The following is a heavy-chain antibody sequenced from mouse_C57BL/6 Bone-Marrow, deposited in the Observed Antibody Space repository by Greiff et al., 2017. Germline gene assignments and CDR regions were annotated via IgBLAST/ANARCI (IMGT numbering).Heavy chain of an antibody. CDR2: IDPSDSYT. Sequence: QVQLQQPGAELVRPGTSVKLSCKASGYTFTSYWMHWVKQRPGQGLEWIGVIDPSDSYTNYNQKFKGKATLTVDTSSSTSYMQLSILTSEDSAVYYCARANYDYDLYYFDYWGQGTTLTVSS. J-gene: IGHJ2*01. CDR3: ARANYDYDLYYFDY. D-gene: IGHD2-4*01. CDR1: GYTFTSYW. V-gene: IGHV1-59*01.